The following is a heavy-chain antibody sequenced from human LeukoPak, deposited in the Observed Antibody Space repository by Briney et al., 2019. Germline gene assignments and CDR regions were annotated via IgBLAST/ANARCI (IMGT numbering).Heavy chain of an antibody. CDR3: AIASSHRIAAGGDY. D-gene: IGHD6-13*01. Sequence: GGSLRLSCAASGFIFNNYWMHWVRQAPGKGLVWVSRINSDGSSRNYADSVKGRFTLSRDNAKNTLYLQMNSLRAEDTAVYYCAIASSHRIAAGGDYWGQGTLVTVSS. CDR1: GFIFNNYW. CDR2: INSDGSSR. J-gene: IGHJ4*02. V-gene: IGHV3-74*01.